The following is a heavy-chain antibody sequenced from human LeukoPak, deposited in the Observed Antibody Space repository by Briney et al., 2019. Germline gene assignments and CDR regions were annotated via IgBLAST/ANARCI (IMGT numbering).Heavy chain of an antibody. CDR3: ARGRYCSSTSCSPYYFDY. CDR2: IYYSGST. Sequence: SETLSLTCSVSGHSISSGYYWSWIRRPPGKGLEWIGYIYYSGSTNYNPSLKSRVTISVDTSKNQFSLKLSSVTAADTAVYYCARGRYCSSTSCSPYYFDYWGQGTLVTVSS. CDR1: GHSISSGYY. J-gene: IGHJ4*02. V-gene: IGHV4-61*01. D-gene: IGHD2-2*01.